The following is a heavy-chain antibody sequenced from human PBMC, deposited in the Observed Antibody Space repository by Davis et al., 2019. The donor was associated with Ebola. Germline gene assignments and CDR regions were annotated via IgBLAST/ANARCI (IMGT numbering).Heavy chain of an antibody. CDR2: INSGSTYV. Sequence: GESLKISCAAAGFSFTTYSMSWVRQAPGKGLEWVSSINSGSTYVFYADSVKGRFTISRDDATNSLYLQMNSLRAEDTAVYYCAKDPGDYWGQGTLVTVSS. V-gene: IGHV3-21*01. D-gene: IGHD1-1*01. J-gene: IGHJ4*02. CDR3: AKDPGDY. CDR1: GFSFTTYS.